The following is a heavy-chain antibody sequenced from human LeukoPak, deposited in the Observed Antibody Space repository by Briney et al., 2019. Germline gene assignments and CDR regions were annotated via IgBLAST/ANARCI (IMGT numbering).Heavy chain of an antibody. CDR3: ARADCSSSTCYLRSSWFDP. Sequence: GGSLRLSCAASGFTFSSYWMHWVRQAPGKGLEWVSSISTSSTFIYYTYSVKGRFTISRDNAKNSLYLQMNSLSAEDTAVYYCARADCSSSTCYLRSSWFDPWGQGTLVTVSS. CDR1: GFTFSSYW. J-gene: IGHJ5*02. D-gene: IGHD2/OR15-2a*01. V-gene: IGHV3-21*01. CDR2: ISTSSTFI.